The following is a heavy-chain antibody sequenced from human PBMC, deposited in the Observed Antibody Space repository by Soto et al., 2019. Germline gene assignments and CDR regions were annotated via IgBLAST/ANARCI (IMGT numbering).Heavy chain of an antibody. CDR2: INPSGGST. J-gene: IGHJ4*02. D-gene: IGHD6-13*01. CDR1: GYTFTSYY. Sequence: ASVKVSCKASGYTFTSYYMHWVRQAPGQGLEWMGIINPSGGSTSYAQKFQGRVTMTRDTSTSTVYMELSSLRSEDTAVYYCARDGEGSSSWTYYFDYWGQGTLVTVSS. CDR3: ARDGEGSSSWTYYFDY. V-gene: IGHV1-46*01.